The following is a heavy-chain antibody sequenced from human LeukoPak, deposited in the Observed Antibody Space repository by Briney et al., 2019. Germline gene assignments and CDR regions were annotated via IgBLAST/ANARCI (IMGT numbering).Heavy chain of an antibody. D-gene: IGHD3-22*01. CDR2: INPSGGST. V-gene: IGHV1-46*01. CDR1: GYTFTSYY. Sequence: ASVKVSCKASGYTFTSYYMHWVRQAPGQGLEWMGIINPSGGSTSYAQKFQGRVTMTRDMSTSTVYMELSSLRSEDTAVYYCARGYSSGYLALPKPPRVYYYYMDVWGKGTTVTVSS. J-gene: IGHJ6*03. CDR3: ARGYSSGYLALPKPPRVYYYYMDV.